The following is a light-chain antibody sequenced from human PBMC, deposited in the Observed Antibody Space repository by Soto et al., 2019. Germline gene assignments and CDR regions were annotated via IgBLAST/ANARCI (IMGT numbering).Light chain of an antibody. Sequence: EIVLTQSPGTLSLSPEERATLSCRASQSVSSTYLAWYQQKPGQAPRLLIYGASSRATGIPDRFSGSGSGTDFTLTISRVEPEDFAVYYCQQYVSLPITFGQGTRLEI. CDR2: GAS. CDR1: QSVSSTY. V-gene: IGKV3-20*01. J-gene: IGKJ5*01. CDR3: QQYVSLPIT.